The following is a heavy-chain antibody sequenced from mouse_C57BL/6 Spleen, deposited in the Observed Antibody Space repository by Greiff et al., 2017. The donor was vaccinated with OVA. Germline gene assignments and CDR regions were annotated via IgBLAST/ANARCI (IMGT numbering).Heavy chain of an antibody. CDR2: FHPYNDDT. Sequence: VHLVESGAELVKPGASVKMSCKASGYTFTTYPIEWMKQNHGKSLEWIGNFHPYNDDTKYNEKFKGKATLTVEKTSSTVYLELSRLTSDDSAVYYCTRGGWLPFDYWGQGTTLTVSS. CDR3: TRGGWLPFDY. J-gene: IGHJ2*01. CDR1: GYTFTTYP. V-gene: IGHV1-47*01. D-gene: IGHD2-3*01.